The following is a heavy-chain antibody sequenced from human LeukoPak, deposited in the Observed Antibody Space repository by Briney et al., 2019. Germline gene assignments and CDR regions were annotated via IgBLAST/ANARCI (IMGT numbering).Heavy chain of an antibody. CDR1: GGTFSSYA. CDR3: ARVVATVTPWGAFDI. D-gene: IGHD4-17*01. Sequence: ASVKVSCKASGGTFSSYAISWVRQAPGQGLEGMGRIIPILGIANYAQKFQGRVTITADKSTSTAYMELSSLRSEDTAVYYCARVVATVTPWGAFDIWGQGTMVTVSS. J-gene: IGHJ3*02. V-gene: IGHV1-69*04. CDR2: IIPILGIA.